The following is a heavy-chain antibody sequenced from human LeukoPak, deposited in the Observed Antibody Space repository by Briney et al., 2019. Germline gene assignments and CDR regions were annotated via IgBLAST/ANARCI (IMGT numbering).Heavy chain of an antibody. D-gene: IGHD1-1*01. J-gene: IGHJ4*02. V-gene: IGHV3-13*01. CDR2: IGTAGDT. CDR1: GFTFSDYD. CDR3: ARVAKERVGGVYYFDY. Sequence: GGSLRLSCAASGFTFSDYDMHWVRQATGKGLEWVSAIGTAGDTYYTGSVKGRFTFSRENAKNSLYLQMNSLRAGDTAVYYCARVAKERVGGVYYFDYWGQGTLVTVSS.